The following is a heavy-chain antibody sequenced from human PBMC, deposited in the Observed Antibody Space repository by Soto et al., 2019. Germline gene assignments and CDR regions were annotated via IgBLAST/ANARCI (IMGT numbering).Heavy chain of an antibody. CDR1: GYTFTTYF. J-gene: IGHJ6*02. CDR3: ARGSYASNVFIMDV. D-gene: IGHD2-2*01. V-gene: IGHV1-46*01. Sequence: QVQLVQSGAEVKKPGASVQVSCKASGYTFTTYFIHWVRQAPGQGFEWLGRINPTGGDTVYAQKFQGRVSVTSDTSTSTVNIELGSLTSKDTAVYYCARGSYASNVFIMDVWGQGTAVTVSS. CDR2: INPTGGDT.